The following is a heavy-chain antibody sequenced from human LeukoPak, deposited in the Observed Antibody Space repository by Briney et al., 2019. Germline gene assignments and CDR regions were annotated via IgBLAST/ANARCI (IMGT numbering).Heavy chain of an antibody. D-gene: IGHD3-3*01. V-gene: IGHV1-2*06. CDR1: GYTFTNYG. CDR2: INPNSGGT. Sequence: ASVKVSCKASGYTFTNYGISWVRQAPGQGLEWMGRINPNSGGTNYAQKFQGRVTMTRDTSISTAYMELSRLRSDDTAVYYCARVDTIYQFDYWGQGTLVTVSS. CDR3: ARVDTIYQFDY. J-gene: IGHJ4*02.